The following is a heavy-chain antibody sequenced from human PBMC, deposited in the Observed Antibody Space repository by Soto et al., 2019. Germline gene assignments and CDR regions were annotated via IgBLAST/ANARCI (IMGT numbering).Heavy chain of an antibody. CDR1: GFTFDDYA. CDR2: ISWNSGSI. D-gene: IGHD3-3*01. Sequence: GGSLRLSCAASGFTFDDYAMHWVRQAPGKGLEWVSGISWNSGSIGYADSVKGRFTISRDNAKNSLYLQMNSLRAEDTALYYCAKGVRDDFYALYNWFDPWGQGTLVTVSS. V-gene: IGHV3-9*01. CDR3: AKGVRDDFYALYNWFDP. J-gene: IGHJ5*02.